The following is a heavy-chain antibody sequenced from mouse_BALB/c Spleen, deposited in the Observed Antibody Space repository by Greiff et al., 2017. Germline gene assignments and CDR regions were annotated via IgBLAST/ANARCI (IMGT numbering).Heavy chain of an antibody. D-gene: IGHD1-2*01. CDR1: GYTFSSYW. CDR2: ILPGSGST. CDR3: ARSSIHYYGYEDY. J-gene: IGHJ2*01. Sequence: VKLVESGAELMKPGASVKISCKATGYTFSSYWIEWVKQRPGHGLEWIGEILPGSGSTNYNEKFKGKATFTADTSSNTAYMQLSSLTSEDSAVYYCARSSIHYYGYEDYWGQGTTLTVSS. V-gene: IGHV1-9*01.